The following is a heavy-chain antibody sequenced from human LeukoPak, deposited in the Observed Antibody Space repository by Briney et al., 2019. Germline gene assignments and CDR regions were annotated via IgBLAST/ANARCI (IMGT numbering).Heavy chain of an antibody. CDR2: ISGYTGNT. D-gene: IGHD3-10*01. CDR3: ARSSWFGGRSEWRWFDP. V-gene: IGHV1-18*01. CDR1: GYTFSSYG. Sequence: ASVKVSCKASGYTFSSYGISCVRQAPGQGLEWMGWISGYTGNTNYAQNLQGRVTMTTDTSTSTAYMELRSLRSDDTALYYCARSSWFGGRSEWRWFDPWGQGTLVTVSS. J-gene: IGHJ5*02.